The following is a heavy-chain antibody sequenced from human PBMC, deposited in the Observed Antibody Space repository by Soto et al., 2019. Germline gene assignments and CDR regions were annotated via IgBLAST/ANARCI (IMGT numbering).Heavy chain of an antibody. CDR1: GGSVSSISAA. CDR2: TYYRSKWYN. Sequence: PSQAPSLTCVSSGGSVSSISAAWNWIRQSPSRGLEWLGMTYYRSKWYNDYPVSVKSRITINPHTSKNQSPLQLNSVTPEDTAVYYCASEAVAGPYYYYGLDVWGQGPTVTVS. CDR3: ASEAVAGPYYYYGLDV. D-gene: IGHD6-19*01. J-gene: IGHJ6*01. V-gene: IGHV6-1*01.